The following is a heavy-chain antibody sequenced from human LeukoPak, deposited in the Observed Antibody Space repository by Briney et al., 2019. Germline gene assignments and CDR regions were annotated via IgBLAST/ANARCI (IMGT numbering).Heavy chain of an antibody. Sequence: SETLSLTCAVYGGSFSGNYWSWIRQPPGKGLDWIGEVNHSGSTSYNPSLKSRVTISVDTSKNQFPLKLSSVTAADTAVYYCARLYGSGSYYRHWGQGALVTVSS. D-gene: IGHD3-10*01. CDR1: GGSFSGNY. CDR2: VNHSGST. CDR3: ARLYGSGSYYRH. V-gene: IGHV4-34*01. J-gene: IGHJ4*02.